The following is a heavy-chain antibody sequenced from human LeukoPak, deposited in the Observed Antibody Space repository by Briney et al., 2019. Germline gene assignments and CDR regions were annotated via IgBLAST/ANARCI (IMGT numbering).Heavy chain of an antibody. D-gene: IGHD1-1*01. CDR1: GFSLSTRGVG. CDR3: AHRRARLGTWNDVDFAF. CDR2: IYWDDDK. V-gene: IGHV2-5*02. Sequence: ESGPTLVIPTQTVTLTCSLSGFSLSTRGVGVGWIRQPPGKALEWLALIYWDDDKRYSPSLKSRLTITKDTSKNQVVLTATNMNPVDTATYYCAHRRARLGTWNDVDFAFWRQGILVTVSS. J-gene: IGHJ4*02.